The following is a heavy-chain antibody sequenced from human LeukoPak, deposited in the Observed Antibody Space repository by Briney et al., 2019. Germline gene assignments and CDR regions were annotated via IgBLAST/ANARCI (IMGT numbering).Heavy chain of an antibody. D-gene: IGHD3-10*01. CDR1: GYSFTRNW. J-gene: IGHJ4*02. Sequence: GESLKISCKGSGYSFTRNWIGWVRQMPGKGLEWMGIIYPGDSDTRYSPSFQGQVTISADQSIGTAYLQWSSQKASDTAMYYCARHPHGSTYFDYWGQGTLVTVSS. CDR3: ARHPHGSTYFDY. V-gene: IGHV5-51*01. CDR2: IYPGDSDT.